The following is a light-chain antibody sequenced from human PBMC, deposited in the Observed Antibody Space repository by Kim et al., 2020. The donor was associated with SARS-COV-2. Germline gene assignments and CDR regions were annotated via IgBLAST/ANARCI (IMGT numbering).Light chain of an antibody. CDR2: DAS. CDR3: QQHATWPPALT. V-gene: IGKV3-11*01. CDR1: QSINMG. Sequence: PGERATLARRASQSINMGLAWYQQKPGRAPRLLICDASKRVSGVPARFSGSGSEIDFALTINGLEPEDFAVYYCQQHATWPPALTFGGGTKVDIK. J-gene: IGKJ4*01.